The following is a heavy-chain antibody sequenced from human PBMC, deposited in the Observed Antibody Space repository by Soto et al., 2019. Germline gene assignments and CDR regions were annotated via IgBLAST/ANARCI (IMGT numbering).Heavy chain of an antibody. J-gene: IGHJ6*02. V-gene: IGHV2-70*04. Sequence: SGPTLVNPTQTLTLTCTFSGFSLSTSGMRVSWSRQPPGKALEWLARIDWDDDKFYSTSLKTRLTISKDTSKNQVALTMTNMDPVDTATYYCARSAVFWSGYGMDVWGQGTTVTVSS. CDR2: IDWDDDK. CDR1: GFSLSTSGMR. D-gene: IGHD3-3*01. CDR3: ARSAVFWSGYGMDV.